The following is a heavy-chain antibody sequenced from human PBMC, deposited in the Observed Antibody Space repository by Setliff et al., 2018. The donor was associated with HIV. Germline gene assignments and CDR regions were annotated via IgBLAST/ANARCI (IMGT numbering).Heavy chain of an antibody. V-gene: IGHV1-69*13. D-gene: IGHD2-2*03. Sequence: SVKVSCKASGGTFSSSAISWVRQAPGQGLEWMGGIIPIFDTANYAQKFQGRVTITADESTSTAYMELSSLRSEGTAIYYCARDPYGYCTTTTCYVPGYWGQGTLVTVSS. CDR3: ARDPYGYCTTTTCYVPGY. CDR2: IIPIFDTA. J-gene: IGHJ4*02. CDR1: GGTFSSSA.